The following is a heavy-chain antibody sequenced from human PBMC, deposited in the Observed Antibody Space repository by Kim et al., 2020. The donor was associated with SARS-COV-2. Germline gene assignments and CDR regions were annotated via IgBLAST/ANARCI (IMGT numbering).Heavy chain of an antibody. CDR1: GGTFSSYA. D-gene: IGHD3-9*01. V-gene: IGHV1-69*13. Sequence: SVKVSCKASGGTFSSYAISWVRQAPGQGLEWMGGIIPIFGTANYAQKFQGRVTITADESTSTAYMELSSLRSEDTAVYYCAGGKTVLRYFDWLLNWGQGTLVTVSS. J-gene: IGHJ4*02. CDR3: AGGKTVLRYFDWLLN. CDR2: IIPIFGTA.